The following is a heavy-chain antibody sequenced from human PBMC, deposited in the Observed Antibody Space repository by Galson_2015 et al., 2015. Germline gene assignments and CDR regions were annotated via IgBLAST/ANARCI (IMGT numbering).Heavy chain of an antibody. Sequence: SCKASGYTFTGYYMHWVRQAPGQGLEWMGWINPNSGGTNYAQKFQGWVTMTRDTSISTAYMELSRLRSDDTAVYYCARAAQPIVVVPAGDYYYYMDVWGKGTTVTVSS. CDR1: GYTFTGYY. CDR2: INPNSGGT. CDR3: ARAAQPIVVVPAGDYYYYMDV. V-gene: IGHV1-2*04. J-gene: IGHJ6*03. D-gene: IGHD2-2*01.